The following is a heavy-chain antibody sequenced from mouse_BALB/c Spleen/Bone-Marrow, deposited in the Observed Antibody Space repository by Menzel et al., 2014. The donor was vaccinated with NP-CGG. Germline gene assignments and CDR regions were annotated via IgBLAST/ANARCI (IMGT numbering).Heavy chain of an antibody. V-gene: IGHV1-5*01. CDR3: TRKVYYGNPLDY. D-gene: IGHD2-1*01. Sequence: EVQLVESGTVLARPGASVKMSCKASGYSFXSYWMHWVKQRPGQGLEWIGAIYPGNSDTSYNQKFKGKAKLTAVTSATTAYMELSSLTNEDSAVYFCTRKVYYGNPLDYWGQGTTLTVSS. CDR2: IYPGNSDT. CDR1: GYSFXSYW. J-gene: IGHJ2*01.